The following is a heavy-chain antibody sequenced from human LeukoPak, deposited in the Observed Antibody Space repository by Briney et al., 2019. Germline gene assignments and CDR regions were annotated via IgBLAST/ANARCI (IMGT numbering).Heavy chain of an antibody. J-gene: IGHJ3*02. V-gene: IGHV3-7*01. D-gene: IGHD3-10*01. CDR1: GFTFSSYW. Sequence: GGSLRLSCAASGFTFSSYWMSWVRQAPGKGLEWVANIKQDGSEKYYVDSVKGRFTISRDNAKNSLYLQMNSLRAEDTAVYFCARNMVRGYDDAFDIWGQGTMVTVSS. CDR2: IKQDGSEK. CDR3: ARNMVRGYDDAFDI.